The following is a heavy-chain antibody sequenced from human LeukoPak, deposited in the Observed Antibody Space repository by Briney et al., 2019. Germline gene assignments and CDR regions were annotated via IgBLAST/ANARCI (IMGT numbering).Heavy chain of an antibody. J-gene: IGHJ6*03. CDR1: GGSISSSSYY. Sequence: SGTLSLTCTVSGGSISSSSYYWGWIRQPPGKGLEWIGYIYYSGTTNYNPSLKSRVTISVDTSKNQSSLKLSSVTAADTAVYYCASGTNYYYYYMDVWGKGTTVTVSS. D-gene: IGHD1/OR15-1a*01. V-gene: IGHV4-61*05. CDR3: ASGTNYYYYYMDV. CDR2: IYYSGTT.